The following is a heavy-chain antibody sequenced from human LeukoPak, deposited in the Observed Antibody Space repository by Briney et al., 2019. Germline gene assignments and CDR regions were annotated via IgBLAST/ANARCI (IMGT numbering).Heavy chain of an antibody. CDR2: IKSKTDGGTT. V-gene: IGHV3-15*01. CDR1: GFTFSNAW. D-gene: IGHD3-10*01. Sequence: GGSLRLSWAASGFTFSNAWMSWVRQAPGKGLEWVGRIKSKTDGGTTDYAAPVKGRFTISRDDSKNTLYLQMNSLKTEDTAVYYCTTDPRDVLLDYWGQGTLVTVSS. J-gene: IGHJ4*02. CDR3: TTDPRDVLLDY.